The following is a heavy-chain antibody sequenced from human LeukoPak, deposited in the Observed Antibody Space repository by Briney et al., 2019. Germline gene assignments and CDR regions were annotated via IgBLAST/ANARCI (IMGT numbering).Heavy chain of an antibody. V-gene: IGHV4-30-2*01. CDR2: IYHSGST. Sequence: SETLSLTCAVSGGSISSGGYSWSWIRQPPGKGLEWIGYIYHSGSTYYNPSLKSRVTISVDRSKNQFSLKLSSVTAADTAVYYCAGGVGYCSSTSCPGVYYGMDVWGQGTTVTVPS. D-gene: IGHD2-2*01. J-gene: IGHJ6*02. CDR3: AGGVGYCSSTSCPGVYYGMDV. CDR1: GGSISSGGYS.